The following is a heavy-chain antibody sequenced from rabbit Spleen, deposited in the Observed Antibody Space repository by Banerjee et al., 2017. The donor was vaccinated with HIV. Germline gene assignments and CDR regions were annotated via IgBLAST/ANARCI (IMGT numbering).Heavy chain of an antibody. CDR3: ARGSAAMTLVITGYYLNL. CDR2: IYADNTGST. J-gene: IGHJ4*01. CDR1: GFSFSNSYY. V-gene: IGHV1S40*01. Sequence: QSLEESGGDLVKPEGSLTLTCTASGFSFSNSYYMCWVRQAPGKGLEYIACIYADNTGSTVYASWAKGRFTISKTSSTTVTLEMTGLTAADTATYFCARGSAAMTLVITGYYLNLWGPGTLVTVS. D-gene: IGHD2-1*01.